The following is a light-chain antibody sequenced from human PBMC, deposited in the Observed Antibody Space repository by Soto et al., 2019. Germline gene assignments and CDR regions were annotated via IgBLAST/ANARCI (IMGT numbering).Light chain of an antibody. CDR2: EVS. J-gene: IGLJ1*01. V-gene: IGLV2-8*01. Sequence: QSALTQPPSASGSPGQSVTISCTGTSSDVGGYNYVSWYQQHPGKVPKLMIYEVSKRPSGVPVRFSGSKSGNTASLTVSGLQAEDEADYYCSSYAGSNNLGVFGTGTKVTVL. CDR1: SSDVGGYNY. CDR3: SSYAGSNNLGV.